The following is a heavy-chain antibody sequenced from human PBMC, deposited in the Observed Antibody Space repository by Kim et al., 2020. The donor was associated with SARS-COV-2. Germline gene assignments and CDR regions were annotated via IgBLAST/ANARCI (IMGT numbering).Heavy chain of an antibody. V-gene: IGHV6-1*01. Sequence: YAVSVKSRITINPNTSKNQFSLQLNSVTPEDTAVYYCAREGHDSSGGFDPWGQGTLVTVSS. J-gene: IGHJ5*02. D-gene: IGHD3-22*01. CDR3: AREGHDSSGGFDP.